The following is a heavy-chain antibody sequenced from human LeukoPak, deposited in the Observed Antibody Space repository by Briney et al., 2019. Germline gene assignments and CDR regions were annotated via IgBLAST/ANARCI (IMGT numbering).Heavy chain of an antibody. J-gene: IGHJ5*02. Sequence: ASVKVSCKASGYTFTSYDINWVRQATGQGLEWMGWMNPNSGNTGYAQKFQGRVTMTRNTSISTAYMELSSLRSEDTAVYYCATGNRYFDWLLPFWFDPWGQGTLVTVSS. D-gene: IGHD3-9*01. CDR1: GYTFTSYD. CDR3: ATGNRYFDWLLPFWFDP. V-gene: IGHV1-8*01. CDR2: MNPNSGNT.